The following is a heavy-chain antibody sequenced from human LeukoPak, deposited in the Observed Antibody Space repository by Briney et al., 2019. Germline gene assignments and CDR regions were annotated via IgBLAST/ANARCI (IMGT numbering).Heavy chain of an antibody. Sequence: ASVKVSCKASGYTLTDYYLHWVRQAPGQGLKWMGWINPNSGATHYAQSFQARVTMTRDTSIASSYMELTGLESDDTAVYYCARWVAVADYWGQGTLVTVSS. V-gene: IGHV1-2*02. CDR2: INPNSGAT. D-gene: IGHD6-19*01. CDR3: ARWVAVADY. CDR1: GYTLTDYY. J-gene: IGHJ4*02.